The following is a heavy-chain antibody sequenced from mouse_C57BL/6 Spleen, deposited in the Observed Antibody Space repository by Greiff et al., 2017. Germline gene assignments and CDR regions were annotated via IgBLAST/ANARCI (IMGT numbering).Heavy chain of an antibody. CDR3: ARKDSSGYYAMDY. D-gene: IGHD3-2*02. J-gene: IGHJ4*01. CDR2: IYPRSGNT. V-gene: IGHV1-81*01. Sequence: QVQLQQSGAELARPGASVKLSCKASGYTFTSYGISWVKQRTGQGLEWIGEIYPRSGNTYYNEKFKGKATLTADKSSSTAYMELRSLTSEDSAVYFCARKDSSGYYAMDYWGQGASVTVSS. CDR1: GYTFTSYG.